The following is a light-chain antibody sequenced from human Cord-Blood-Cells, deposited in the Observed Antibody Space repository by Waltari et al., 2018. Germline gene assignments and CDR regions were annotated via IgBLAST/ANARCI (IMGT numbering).Light chain of an antibody. CDR1: QSVSSY. CDR3: QQRSNWPPIT. Sequence: FVLHKSQATLSFSPGVRPTLSCRASQSVSSYLACYQQKPGQAPRLLIYDASNRATGIPARFSGSGSGTDFTLTISSLEPEDFAVYYCQQRSNWPPITFGQGTRLEIK. CDR2: DAS. J-gene: IGKJ5*01. V-gene: IGKV3-11*01.